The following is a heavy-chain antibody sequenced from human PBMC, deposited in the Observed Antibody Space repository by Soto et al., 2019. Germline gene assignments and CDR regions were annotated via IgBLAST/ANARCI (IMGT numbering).Heavy chain of an antibody. V-gene: IGHV4-31*03. D-gene: IGHD3-10*01. CDR2: IYYSGST. CDR3: ARGGVSKRLLWFGDWTQPKTKEPHNWFDP. J-gene: IGHJ5*02. CDR1: GGSISSGGYY. Sequence: SETLSLTCTVSGGSISSGGYYWSWIRQHPGKGLEWIGYIYYSGSTYYNPSLKSRVTISVDTSKNQFSLKLSSVTAADTAVYYCARGGVSKRLLWFGDWTQPKTKEPHNWFDPWGQGTLVTVSS.